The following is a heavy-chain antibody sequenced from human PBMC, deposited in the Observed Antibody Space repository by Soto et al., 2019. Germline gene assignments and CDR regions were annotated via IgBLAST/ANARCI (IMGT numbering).Heavy chain of an antibody. J-gene: IGHJ4*02. Sequence: PGGSLRLSCAASGFTFSSYAMSWVRQAPGKGLEWVSAISGSGGSTYYADSVKGRFTISRDNSKNTLYLQMNSLRAEDTAVYYCAKDESPDYYDSSGYYHVAYFDYWGQGTLVTVST. CDR1: GFTFSSYA. V-gene: IGHV3-23*01. CDR3: AKDESPDYYDSSGYYHVAYFDY. D-gene: IGHD3-22*01. CDR2: ISGSGGST.